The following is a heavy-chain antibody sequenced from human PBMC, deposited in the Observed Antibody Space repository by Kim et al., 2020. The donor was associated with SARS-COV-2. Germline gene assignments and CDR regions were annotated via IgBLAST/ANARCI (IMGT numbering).Heavy chain of an antibody. Sequence: SETLSLTCAVYGGSFSGYYWSWIRQPPGKGLEWIGEINHSGSTNYNPSLKSRVTISVDTSKNQFSLKLSSVTAADTAVYYCARFPLLLPTSSHYYDSSGYYGLDAFDIWGQGTMVTVSS. CDR3: ARFPLLLPTSSHYYDSSGYYGLDAFDI. V-gene: IGHV4-34*01. J-gene: IGHJ3*02. D-gene: IGHD3-22*01. CDR1: GGSFSGYY. CDR2: INHSGST.